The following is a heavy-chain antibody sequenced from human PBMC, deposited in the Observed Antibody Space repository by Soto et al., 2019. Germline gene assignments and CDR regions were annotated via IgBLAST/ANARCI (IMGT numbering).Heavy chain of an antibody. Sequence: QVQLVQSGAEVKKPGSSVKVSCKASGGTFSSYAISWVRQAPGQGLEWMGGIIPIFGTANYAQKFQGRVTITADEFTSTAYMELSSLRSEDTAVYYCARDCSGGSCYENYYYYYGMDVWGQGTTVTVSS. V-gene: IGHV1-69*12. CDR3: ARDCSGGSCYENYYYYYGMDV. J-gene: IGHJ6*02. D-gene: IGHD2-15*01. CDR1: GGTFSSYA. CDR2: IIPIFGTA.